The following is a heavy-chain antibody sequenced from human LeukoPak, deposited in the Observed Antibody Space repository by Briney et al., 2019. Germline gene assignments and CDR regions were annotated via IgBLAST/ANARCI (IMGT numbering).Heavy chain of an antibody. J-gene: IGHJ6*02. CDR2: IWYDGSNK. CDR1: GFTFSSYG. CDR3: AREDSIVVVPAALYYYYGMDV. V-gene: IGHV3-33*01. Sequence: GGSLRLSCAASGFTFSSYGMHWVRQAPGKGLEWVAVIWYDGSNKYYADSVKGRFTISRDNSKNTLYLQINSLRAEDTAVYYCAREDSIVVVPAALYYYYGMDVWGQGTTVTVSS. D-gene: IGHD2-2*01.